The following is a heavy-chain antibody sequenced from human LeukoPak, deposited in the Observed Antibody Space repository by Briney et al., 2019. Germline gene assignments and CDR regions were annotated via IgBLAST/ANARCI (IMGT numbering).Heavy chain of an antibody. Sequence: PGGSLRLSCAASGFSFSIYEMNWVRQAPGKGLEWVSYISSSGSIILYADSVKGRFTISRDNAKNLVYLEMNSLRAEDTAVYYCVRDGDSGTDRYWAYWGQGTLVTVSS. CDR2: ISSSGSII. CDR1: GFSFSIYE. J-gene: IGHJ4*02. CDR3: VRDGDSGTDRYWAY. D-gene: IGHD5-12*01. V-gene: IGHV3-48*03.